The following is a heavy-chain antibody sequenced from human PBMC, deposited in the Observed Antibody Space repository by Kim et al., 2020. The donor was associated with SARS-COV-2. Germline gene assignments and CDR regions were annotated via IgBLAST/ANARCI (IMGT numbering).Heavy chain of an antibody. Sequence: GGSLRLSCAASGFTFSSYGMHWVRQAPGKGLEWVSVISYDGSNKYYADSVKGRFTISRDNSKNTLYLQMNSLRAEDTAVYYCAKDHSFRVVTQVYYYYGMDVWGQGTTVTVSS. D-gene: IGHD3-3*01. CDR1: GFTFSSYG. CDR2: ISYDGSNK. V-gene: IGHV3-30*18. CDR3: AKDHSFRVVTQVYYYYGMDV. J-gene: IGHJ6*02.